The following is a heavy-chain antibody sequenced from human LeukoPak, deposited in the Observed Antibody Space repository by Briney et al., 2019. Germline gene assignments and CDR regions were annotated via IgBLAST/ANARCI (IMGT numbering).Heavy chain of an antibody. Sequence: SETLSLTCAVSGYSISSGYYWGWIRQPPGKGLEWIGSIYHSGSTYYNPSLKSRVTISVDTSENQFSLKLSSVTAADTAVYYCARAGGGYSYGYRGDAFDIWGQGTMVTVSS. CDR1: GYSISSGYY. V-gene: IGHV4-38-2*01. D-gene: IGHD5-18*01. J-gene: IGHJ3*02. CDR3: ARAGGGYSYGYRGDAFDI. CDR2: IYHSGST.